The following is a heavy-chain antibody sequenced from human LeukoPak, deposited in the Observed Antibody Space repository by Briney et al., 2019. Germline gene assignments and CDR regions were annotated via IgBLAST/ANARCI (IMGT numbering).Heavy chain of an antibody. V-gene: IGHV1-2*02. Sequence: ASMKVSCKASGYTFTGYYMHWVRQAPGQGLEWMGWINPNSGGTNYAQKFQGRVTMTRDTSISTAYMELSRLRSDDTAVYYCARPRAMVRGVIAGHWFDPWGKGTLVTVSS. D-gene: IGHD3-10*01. CDR2: INPNSGGT. CDR3: ARPRAMVRGVIAGHWFDP. CDR1: GYTFTGYY. J-gene: IGHJ5*02.